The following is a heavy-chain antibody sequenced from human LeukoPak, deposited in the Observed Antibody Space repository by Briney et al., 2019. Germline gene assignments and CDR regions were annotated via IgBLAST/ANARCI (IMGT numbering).Heavy chain of an antibody. V-gene: IGHV3-7*01. CDR1: GFIFEDFW. CDR2: MKGDGRHI. Sequence: GGSLRLSCAASGFIFEDFWMSWVRQAPGRVLQWVASMKGDGRHIYYVDSVKGRFIISRDNAGHLLYLHMSSLRPEDTAVYYCARLFGGVTTFDYWGQGALVTVSS. J-gene: IGHJ4*01. CDR3: ARLFGGVTTFDY. D-gene: IGHD3-3*01.